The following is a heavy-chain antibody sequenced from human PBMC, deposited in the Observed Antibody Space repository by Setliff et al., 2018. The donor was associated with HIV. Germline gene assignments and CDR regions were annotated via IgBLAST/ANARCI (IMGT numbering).Heavy chain of an antibody. J-gene: IGHJ3*02. V-gene: IGHV4-31*03. CDR2: IYYSGSS. CDR3: ARVLNPSDAFDI. CDR1: GGSISSGYYY. Sequence: PSETLSLTCSVSGGSISSGYYYWSWIQQHPGKGLEWIGYIYYSGSSYYNPSLKSRVTISVDTSKNQFSVKLSSVTAADTAVYYCARVLNPSDAFDIWGQGTMVTVSS.